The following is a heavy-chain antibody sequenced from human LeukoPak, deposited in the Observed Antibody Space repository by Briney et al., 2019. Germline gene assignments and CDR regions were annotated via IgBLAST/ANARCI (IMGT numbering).Heavy chain of an antibody. CDR2: THDSGNS. J-gene: IGHJ4*02. D-gene: IGHD3-10*01. V-gene: IGHV4-59*13. CDR3: ASREGALLWFGELSFYY. Sequence: ASETLSLTCTVSGGSITNNYWAWIRQPPGKGLEWIGYTHDSGNSNYNPSLRSRITISIDTSKNQFSLKLTSVTAADTAVYYCASREGALLWFGELSFYYWGQGTLVTVSS. CDR1: GGSITNNY.